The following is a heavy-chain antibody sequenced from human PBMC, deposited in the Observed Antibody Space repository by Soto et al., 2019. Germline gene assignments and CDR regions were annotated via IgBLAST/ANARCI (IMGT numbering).Heavy chain of an antibody. CDR2: IYYSGST. Sequence: PSETLSLTCTVSGGSISSYYWSWIRQPPGKGLEWIGYIYYSGSTNYNPSLKSRVTISVDTSKNQFSLKLSSVTAADTAVYYCARVPVVNYYYYGMDVWGQGTTVTVSS. CDR1: GGSISSYY. J-gene: IGHJ6*02. V-gene: IGHV4-59*01. CDR3: ARVPVVNYYYYGMDV. D-gene: IGHD2-15*01.